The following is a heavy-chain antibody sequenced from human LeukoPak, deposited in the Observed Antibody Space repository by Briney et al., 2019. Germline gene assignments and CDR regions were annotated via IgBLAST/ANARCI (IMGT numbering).Heavy chain of an antibody. CDR3: ARVGSDRNVFDI. CDR1: GFRFSSYW. CDR2: IWYDGSNK. J-gene: IGHJ3*02. V-gene: IGHV3-33*08. Sequence: GGSLRLSCAASGFRFSSYWMSWVRQAPGKGLEWVAVIWYDGSNKYYTESVKGRFAISRDNSKNTLYLQMNSLRVEDTAVYYCARVGSDRNVFDIWGQGTMVTVSS. D-gene: IGHD1-14*01.